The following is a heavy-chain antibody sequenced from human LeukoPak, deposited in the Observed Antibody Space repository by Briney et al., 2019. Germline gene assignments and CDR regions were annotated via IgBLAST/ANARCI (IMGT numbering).Heavy chain of an antibody. CDR3: PRSFRAISDFDY. D-gene: IGHD3-10*01. Sequence: GASVKLSCKASGYAFSAYYIHWVRQAPGQGLERMGWINPNSSGTNYAQKFPGRVTMTRDTSISTAYMELSRLQSDDTAVYYCPRSFRAISDFDYWGQGTLVTVSS. V-gene: IGHV1-2*02. CDR2: INPNSSGT. CDR1: GYAFSAYY. J-gene: IGHJ4*02.